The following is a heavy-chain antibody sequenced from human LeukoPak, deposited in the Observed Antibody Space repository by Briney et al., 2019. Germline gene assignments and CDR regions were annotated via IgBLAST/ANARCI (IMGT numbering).Heavy chain of an antibody. V-gene: IGHV1-2*02. CDR1: GYTFTGYY. CDR3: ARVPLYNWNGAGMAL. Sequence: GASVKVSCKASGYTFTGYYMHWVRQAPGQGLEWMGWINPNSGGTNYAQKFQGRVTMTWDTSISTAYMELSRLRSDDTAVYYCARVPLYNWNGAGMALWGQGTLVTVSS. J-gene: IGHJ4*02. D-gene: IGHD1-20*01. CDR2: INPNSGGT.